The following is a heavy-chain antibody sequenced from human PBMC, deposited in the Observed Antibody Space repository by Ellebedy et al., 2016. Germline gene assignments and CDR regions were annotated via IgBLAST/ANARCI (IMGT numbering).Heavy chain of an antibody. CDR1: GFTFTSYS. V-gene: IGHV3-30-3*01. Sequence: GESLKISXDASGFTFTSYSMLWVRQAPGKGLEWVAVVALDDSDRDYADSVRGRFTISRDNAKNTLYLQMDSLRPEDTAMYFCARPPRTSGFYHGLRYWGQGSLVTVSS. CDR2: VALDDSDR. D-gene: IGHD5-12*01. J-gene: IGHJ4*02. CDR3: ARPPRTSGFYHGLRY.